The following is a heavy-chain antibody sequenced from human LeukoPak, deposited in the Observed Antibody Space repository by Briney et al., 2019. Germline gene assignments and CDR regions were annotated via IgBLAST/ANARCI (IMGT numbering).Heavy chain of an antibody. V-gene: IGHV3-9*03. CDR1: GFTFDDYA. J-gene: IGHJ4*02. Sequence: GGSLRLSCAASGFTFDDYAMHWVRQAPGKGLEWVSGISWNSGSIGYADSVKGRFTISRDNAKNSLYLQMNSLRAEDMALYYCAKDFYGDYVGGMVDYWGQGTLVTVSS. CDR3: AKDFYGDYVGGMVDY. CDR2: ISWNSGSI. D-gene: IGHD4-17*01.